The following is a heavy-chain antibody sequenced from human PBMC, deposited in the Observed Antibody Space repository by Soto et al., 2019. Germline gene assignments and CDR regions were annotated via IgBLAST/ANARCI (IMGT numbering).Heavy chain of an antibody. CDR3: AKVNTIFGVLLFSSAYYFGMDV. V-gene: IGHV3-23*01. D-gene: IGHD3-3*01. Sequence: EEQLLESGGGSVQPGGSLRLSCTASGFTFSSYAMNWVRQAPGKGLERVSGISASGDSTNYADSVKGRFTISRDNSKNTLYLQMNSLGAEDTAIYYCAKVNTIFGVLLFSSAYYFGMDVW. CDR2: ISASGDST. CDR1: GFTFSSYA. J-gene: IGHJ6*01.